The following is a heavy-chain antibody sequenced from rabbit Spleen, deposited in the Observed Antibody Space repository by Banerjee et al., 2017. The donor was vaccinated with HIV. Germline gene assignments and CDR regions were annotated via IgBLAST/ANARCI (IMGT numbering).Heavy chain of an antibody. Sequence: QSLEESGGDLVKPGASLTLTCTASGFSFSSSYYMCWVRQAPGKGLECIACIYGDSSGSTWYASWAKGRFTISKTSSTTVTLQMTSLTAADTATYFCARGSATMTMVITGYYLNLWAQGPGHRL. CDR1: GFSFSSSYY. D-gene: IGHD2-1*01. V-gene: IGHV1S40*01. J-gene: IGHJ4*01. CDR3: ARGSATMTMVITGYYLNL. CDR2: IYGDSSGST.